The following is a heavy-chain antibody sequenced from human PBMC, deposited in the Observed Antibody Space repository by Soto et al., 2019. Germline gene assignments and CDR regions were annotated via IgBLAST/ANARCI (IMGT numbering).Heavy chain of an antibody. V-gene: IGHV1-18*04. J-gene: IGHJ5*02. Sequence: QVQLVQSGAEVKKPGASVKVSCKASGYTFTSYGISWVRQAPGQGLEWMGWISAYNGNTNYAQKLQGRVTMTTDTSPSTAYLELRRLRSDDTAVYYCARDLQRPLILSSVFDPWGQGTLVTVSS. CDR2: ISAYNGNT. CDR1: GYTFTSYG. CDR3: ARDLQRPLILSSVFDP. D-gene: IGHD3-10*02.